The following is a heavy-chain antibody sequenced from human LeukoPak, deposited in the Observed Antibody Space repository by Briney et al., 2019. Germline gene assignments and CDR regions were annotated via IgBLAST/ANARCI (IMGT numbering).Heavy chain of an antibody. V-gene: IGHV4-59*01. Sequence: SETLSLTCTVSGGSISGSYLSWLRQPPGKGLEWIAYMYNSGSTNYNPSLKSRVTISIDPSKNQFSLKLSSPTAADTAIYYCARGIESYGDYGYWGQGILVTVSS. J-gene: IGHJ4*02. D-gene: IGHD4-17*01. CDR3: ARGIESYGDYGY. CDR2: MYNSGST. CDR1: GGSISGSY.